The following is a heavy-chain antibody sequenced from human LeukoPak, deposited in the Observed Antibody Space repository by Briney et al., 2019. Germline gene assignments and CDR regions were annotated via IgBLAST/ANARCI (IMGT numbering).Heavy chain of an antibody. Sequence: PSETLSLTCTVSGGSIRMYYWSWIRQPPGKRLEWIGYMHHSGSTKHNPYLKSRVTISVDTSKSQFSLKLSSVTAADTAVYYCARHAAVEGSSGWSPLWWFDPWGQGTLVTVSS. CDR3: ARHAAVEGSSGWSPLWWFDP. CDR2: MHHSGST. CDR1: GGSIRMYY. D-gene: IGHD6-19*01. V-gene: IGHV4-59*08. J-gene: IGHJ5*02.